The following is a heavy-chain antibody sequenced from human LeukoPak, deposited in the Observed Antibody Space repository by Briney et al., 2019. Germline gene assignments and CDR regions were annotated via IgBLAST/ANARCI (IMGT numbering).Heavy chain of an antibody. V-gene: IGHV4-59*01. J-gene: IGHJ4*02. Sequence: PSETLSLTCTVSGGSISSYYWSWIRQPPGKGLEWIGYIYYSGSTNYNPSLKSRVTISVDTSKNQFSLKLSSVTAADTAVYYCARVKAGSKFDYWGQGTLVTVSS. CDR3: ARVKAGSKFDY. D-gene: IGHD6-13*01. CDR2: IYYSGST. CDR1: GGSISSYY.